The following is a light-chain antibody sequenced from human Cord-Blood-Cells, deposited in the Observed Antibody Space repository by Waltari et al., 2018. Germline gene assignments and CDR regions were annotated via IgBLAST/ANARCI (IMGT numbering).Light chain of an antibody. J-gene: IGKJ1*01. CDR1: QSISSY. CDR3: QQSYSTPRT. Sequence: DIQMTQPPSSLSASVGDRVTITCRASQSISSYLHWYQQKPGKAPNLLISAAYSLQSGVPSRFSGSGSGTDFTLTISSLQPEDFATYYCQQSYSTPRTFGQGTKVEIK. CDR2: AAY. V-gene: IGKV1-39*01.